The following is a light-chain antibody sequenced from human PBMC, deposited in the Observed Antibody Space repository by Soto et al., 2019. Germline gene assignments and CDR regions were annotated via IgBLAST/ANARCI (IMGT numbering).Light chain of an antibody. Sequence: EIVLTQSPGTLSLSPGERATLSFRASQSVSSSYLAWYQQKPGQAPRLLIYGASSRATGIPDRFSGSGSGTDFTLTISRLEPEDFAVYYCQQYGSSPFPFGPGTKVDIQ. CDR1: QSVSSSY. J-gene: IGKJ3*01. CDR2: GAS. V-gene: IGKV3-20*01. CDR3: QQYGSSPFP.